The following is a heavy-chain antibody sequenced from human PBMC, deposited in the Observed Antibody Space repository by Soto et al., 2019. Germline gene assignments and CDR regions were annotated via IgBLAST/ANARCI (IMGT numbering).Heavy chain of an antibody. V-gene: IGHV4-34*01. D-gene: IGHD3-3*01. Sequence: SETLSLTCAVYGGSFSGYYWSWIRQPPGKGLEWIGEINHSGSTNYNPSLKSRVTISVDTSKNQFSLKLSSVTAADTAVYYCARGLLWGKTQKTAIFGVVTSPPLDYWGQGTLVTVSS. CDR1: GGSFSGYY. CDR3: ARGLLWGKTQKTAIFGVVTSPPLDY. CDR2: INHSGST. J-gene: IGHJ4*02.